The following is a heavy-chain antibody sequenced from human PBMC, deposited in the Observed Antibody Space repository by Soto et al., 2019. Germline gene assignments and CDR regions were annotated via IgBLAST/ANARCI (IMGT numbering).Heavy chain of an antibody. V-gene: IGHV3-43*01. D-gene: IGHD3-9*01. Sequence: GGSLRLSCAASGFSFEDYTMHWVRQGPGKGPEGISLISWDGGITDYSDSVKGRVISSRDNSKNSLFLEMNSLTSEDAAMYFCARDSCGILTGQKRYFDCWGQGILVTVSS. J-gene: IGHJ4*02. CDR3: ARDSCGILTGQKRYFDC. CDR2: ISWDGGIT. CDR1: GFSFEDYT.